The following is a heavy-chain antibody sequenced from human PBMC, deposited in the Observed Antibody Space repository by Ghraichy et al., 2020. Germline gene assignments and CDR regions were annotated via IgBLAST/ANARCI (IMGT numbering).Heavy chain of an antibody. D-gene: IGHD3-22*01. CDR2: INHSGST. V-gene: IGHV4-34*01. Sequence: SQTLSLTCAVYGGSFSGYYWSWIRQPPGKGLEWIGEINHSGSTNYNPSLKSRVTISVDTSKNQFSLKLSSVTAADTAVYYCAREYYDRWGYWGQGTLVTVSS. CDR3: AREYYDRWGY. CDR1: GGSFSGYY. J-gene: IGHJ4*02.